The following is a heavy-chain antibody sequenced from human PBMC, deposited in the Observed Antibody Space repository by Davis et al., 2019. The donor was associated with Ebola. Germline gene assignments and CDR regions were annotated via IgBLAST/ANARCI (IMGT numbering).Heavy chain of an antibody. J-gene: IGHJ3*02. D-gene: IGHD3-22*01. Sequence: SETLSLTCTVSGGSISSGDYYWSWIRQPPGKGLEWIGYIYYSGSTYYNPSLKSRVTISVDTSKNQFSLKLSSVTAADTAVYYCARAPSIGGYDDAFDIWGQGTMVTVSS. CDR2: IYYSGST. CDR1: GGSISSGDYY. V-gene: IGHV4-30-4*01. CDR3: ARAPSIGGYDDAFDI.